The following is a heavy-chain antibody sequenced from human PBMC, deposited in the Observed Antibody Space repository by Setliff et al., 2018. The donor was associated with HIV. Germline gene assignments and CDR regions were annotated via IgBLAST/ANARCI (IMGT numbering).Heavy chain of an antibody. D-gene: IGHD3-3*01. CDR1: GGSISGSSYF. Sequence: SETLSLTCTVSGGSISGSSYFLAWIRQPPGRGLEWIGSISYSGSTYYNPSLKSRVTISVDTSKNQFSLKLNSVTAADTAVYYCATLPQGYDYFDYWGHGTLVTVSS. V-gene: IGHV4-39*07. CDR2: ISYSGST. J-gene: IGHJ4*01. CDR3: ATLPQGYDYFDY.